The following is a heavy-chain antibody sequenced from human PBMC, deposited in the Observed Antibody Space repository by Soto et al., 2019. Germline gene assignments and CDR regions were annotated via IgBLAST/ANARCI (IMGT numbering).Heavy chain of an antibody. D-gene: IGHD3-10*01. Sequence: QVQLVQSGAEVKKPGSSVKVSCKASGGTFSSYAISWVRQAPGQGLEWMGGIIPIFGTANYAQTFQGRGTITADESTCTAYMELSRLISEDTAVYYGARESTLRYYVSGSYYTFDPCGQGPLVTVSS. CDR3: ARESTLRYYVSGSYYTFDP. CDR2: IIPIFGTA. V-gene: IGHV1-69*01. J-gene: IGHJ5*02. CDR1: GGTFSSYA.